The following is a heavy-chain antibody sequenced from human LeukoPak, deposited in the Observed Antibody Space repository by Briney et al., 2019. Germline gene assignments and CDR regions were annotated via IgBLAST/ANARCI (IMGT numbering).Heavy chain of an antibody. J-gene: IGHJ4*02. CDR1: GFTFNNSW. V-gene: IGHV3-15*01. Sequence: GGSLRLSCAASGFTFNNSWMSWVRQAPGKGLEWVARIKSKIHGGTTDSAAPVQGSFTISRDDSQNTQYLQMNSLKTEDTAVYYCTTSTSPGVDYWGQGTLVTVSS. CDR2: IKSKIHGGTT. CDR3: TTSTSPGVDY. D-gene: IGHD1-1*01.